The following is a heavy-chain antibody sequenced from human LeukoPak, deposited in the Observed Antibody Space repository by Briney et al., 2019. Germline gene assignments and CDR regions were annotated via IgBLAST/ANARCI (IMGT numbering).Heavy chain of an antibody. CDR1: GFTFDDYG. Sequence: PGGSLRLSCAASGFTFDDYGMSWVRQAPGKGLEWVSGISWNSGSIGYADSVKGRFTISRDNAKNSLYLQMNSLRAEDTALYYCAKVSSSSWQWGDYFDYWGQGTLVTVSS. V-gene: IGHV3-9*01. CDR2: ISWNSGSI. D-gene: IGHD6-13*01. J-gene: IGHJ4*02. CDR3: AKVSSSSWQWGDYFDY.